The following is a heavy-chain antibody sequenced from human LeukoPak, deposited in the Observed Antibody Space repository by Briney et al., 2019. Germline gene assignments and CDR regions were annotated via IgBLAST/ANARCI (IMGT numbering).Heavy chain of an antibody. D-gene: IGHD4-23*01. V-gene: IGHV4-30-4*08. J-gene: IGHJ4*02. CDR1: GGSISSGGYS. Sequence: SETLSLTCAVSGGSISSGGYSWSWIRQPPGKGLEWIGYIFYSGSTCYNPSLKSRVTISVDTSKNQFSLKLSSVTAADTAVYYCARDLLNEGNHLDYWGQGTLVAVSS. CDR2: IFYSGST. CDR3: ARDLLNEGNHLDY.